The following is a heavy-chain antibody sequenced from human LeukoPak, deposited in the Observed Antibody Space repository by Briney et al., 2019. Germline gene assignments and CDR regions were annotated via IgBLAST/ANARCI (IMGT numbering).Heavy chain of an antibody. CDR3: AKDLQVTPDY. Sequence: GGSLRLSCAASEFTFSSHGMHWVRQAPGKGLEWVAVISYDGTNKYFADSVRGRFTISRDNSKNTLYLQMNSLRAEDTAVYYCAKDLQVTPDYWGQGTLVTVSS. D-gene: IGHD2-21*02. J-gene: IGHJ4*02. V-gene: IGHV3-30*18. CDR2: ISYDGTNK. CDR1: EFTFSSHG.